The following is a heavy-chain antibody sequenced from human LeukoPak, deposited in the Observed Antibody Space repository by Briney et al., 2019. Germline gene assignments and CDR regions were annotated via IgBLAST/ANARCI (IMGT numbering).Heavy chain of an antibody. J-gene: IGHJ3*02. D-gene: IGHD6-6*01. CDR2: ISYDGSNK. Sequence: GGSLRLSCAASGFTFSSYGMHWVRQAPGKGLEWVAVISYDGSNKYYADSVKGRFTISRDNSKNTLYLQMNSLRAEDTAGYYCAKDSSSGYDAFDIWGQGTMVTVSS. CDR3: AKDSSSGYDAFDI. CDR1: GFTFSSYG. V-gene: IGHV3-30*18.